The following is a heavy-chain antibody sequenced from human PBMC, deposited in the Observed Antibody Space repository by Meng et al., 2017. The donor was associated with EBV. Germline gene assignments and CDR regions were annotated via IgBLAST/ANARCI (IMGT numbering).Heavy chain of an antibody. Sequence: QITLKKPGPTLVKPPQTLTLTCTFSGFSLSTSGVGVGWIRQPPGKALEWLALIYWDDDKRYSPSLKSRLTITKDTSKNQVVLTMTNMDPVDTATYYCAHRRDEYSSSWYGWFDPWGQGTLVTVSS. V-gene: IGHV2-5*02. CDR2: IYWDDDK. D-gene: IGHD6-13*01. CDR3: AHRRDEYSSSWYGWFDP. J-gene: IGHJ5*02. CDR1: GFSLSTSGVG.